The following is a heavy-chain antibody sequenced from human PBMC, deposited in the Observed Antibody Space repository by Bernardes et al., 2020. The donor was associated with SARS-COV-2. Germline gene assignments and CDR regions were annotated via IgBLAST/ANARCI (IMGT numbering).Heavy chain of an antibody. CDR1: GYSFTSYW. CDR2: IYPGDSDT. Sequence: GEPLKISCKGSGYSFTSYWIGWVRQIPGKGLEWMGIIYPGDSDTRYSPSFQGQVTISADKSISTAYLQWSSLKASDTAVYYCVRDQSSGWTFDYWGQGTLVTVSS. CDR3: VRDQSSGWTFDY. D-gene: IGHD6-19*01. J-gene: IGHJ4*02. V-gene: IGHV5-51*01.